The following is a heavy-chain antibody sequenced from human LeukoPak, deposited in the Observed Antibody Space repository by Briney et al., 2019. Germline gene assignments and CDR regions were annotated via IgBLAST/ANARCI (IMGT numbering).Heavy chain of an antibody. Sequence: GGSLRLSCVASGVIFGSYDMNWIRQAPGQGLEWVSYISSRSATMFYADSVKGRFSISRDDAKNSLYLQINSLRAEDTAVYYCARDSRPTAGDSWGQGTLVTVSS. CDR3: ARDSRPTAGDS. V-gene: IGHV3-48*03. CDR1: GVIFGSYD. D-gene: IGHD6-6*01. CDR2: ISSRSATM. J-gene: IGHJ4*02.